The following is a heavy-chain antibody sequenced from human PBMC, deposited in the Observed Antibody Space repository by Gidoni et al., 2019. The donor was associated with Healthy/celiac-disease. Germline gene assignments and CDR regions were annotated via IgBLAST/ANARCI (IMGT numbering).Heavy chain of an antibody. CDR2: IYYSGST. Sequence: QLQLQASVPGLAMPSETLSFTCNVSGVSISSSSYYCGWIRQPPGKGLEWIGSIYYSGSTYYNPSLKSRVTISVVTSKNQFSLRLSSVTAAETAVYYCAILVGATLVWGQGTLVTVSS. J-gene: IGHJ4*02. CDR1: GVSISSSSYY. CDR3: AILVGATLV. V-gene: IGHV4-39*01. D-gene: IGHD1-26*01.